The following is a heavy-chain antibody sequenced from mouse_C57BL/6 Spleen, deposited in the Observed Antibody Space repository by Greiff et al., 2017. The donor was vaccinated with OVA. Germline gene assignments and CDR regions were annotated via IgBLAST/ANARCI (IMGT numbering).Heavy chain of an antibody. CDR2: IYPGSGST. CDR3: AIARYSPSWFAY. CDR1: GYTFTSYW. D-gene: IGHD2-12*01. V-gene: IGHV1-55*01. Sequence: QVQLKQPGAELVKPGASVKMSCKASGYTFTSYWITWVKQRPGHGLEWIGDIYPGSGSTNYNEKFKSKATLTVDTPSSTAYMQLSSLTSEDSAVYYCAIARYSPSWFAYWGQGTLVTVSA. J-gene: IGHJ3*01.